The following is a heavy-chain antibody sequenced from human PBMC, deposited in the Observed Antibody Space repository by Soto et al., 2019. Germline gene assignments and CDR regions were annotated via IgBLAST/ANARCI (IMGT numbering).Heavy chain of an antibody. V-gene: IGHV3-30*18. CDR2: ISYEGSKK. CDR3: AKQRGGGTYYYYYALDV. J-gene: IGHJ6*02. CDR1: GFTFSSYG. D-gene: IGHD1-1*01. Sequence: QVQLVESGGGVVQPGRSLRLSCAASGFTFSSYGMHWVRQAPGKGLEWVAVISYEGSKKNYADSVKGRFTISRDNSKNTLYLQVNSLRPEDTAVYFCAKQRGGGTYYYYYALDVWGQGTTVTV.